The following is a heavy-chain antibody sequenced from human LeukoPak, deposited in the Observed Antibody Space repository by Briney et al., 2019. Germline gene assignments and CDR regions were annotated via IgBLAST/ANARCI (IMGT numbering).Heavy chain of an antibody. CDR1: GGSISSYY. V-gene: IGHV4-59*12. CDR3: ARVTEQRYYYDSSGYYYFDY. Sequence: PSETLSLTCNVSGGSISSYYWSWIRQPPGKGLEWIGYVSYSGSTYYNPSLKSRVTISVDTSKNQFSLKLSSVTAADTAVYYCARVTEQRYYYDSSGYYYFDYWGQGTLVTVSS. D-gene: IGHD3-22*01. CDR2: VSYSGST. J-gene: IGHJ4*02.